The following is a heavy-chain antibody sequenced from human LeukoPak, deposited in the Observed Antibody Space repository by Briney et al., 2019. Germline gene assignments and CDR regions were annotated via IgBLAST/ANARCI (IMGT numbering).Heavy chain of an antibody. J-gene: IGHJ4*02. CDR3: ARPITIFGVLGDDY. CDR2: ISSSSSYI. CDR1: GFSFSSYS. V-gene: IGHV3-21*01. D-gene: IGHD3-3*01. Sequence: GGSLRPSCAASGFSFSSYSMNWVRQAPGQGLEWVSSISSSSSYIYYADSVKGRFTISRDNAKNSLYLQMNSLRAEDTAVYHCARPITIFGVLGDDYWGQGTLVTVSS.